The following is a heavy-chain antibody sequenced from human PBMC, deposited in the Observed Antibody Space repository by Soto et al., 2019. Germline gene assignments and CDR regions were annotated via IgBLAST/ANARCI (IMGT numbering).Heavy chain of an antibody. CDR3: ARDRAWSSFDY. J-gene: IGHJ4*02. CDR1: GFTFSSYS. CDR2: ISSSSSYI. Sequence: PGGSLRFSCAASGFTFSSYSMNWVRQAPGKGLEWVSSISSSSSYIYYADSVKGRFTISRDNAKNSLFLQMDSLRVEDTALYYCARDRAWSSFDYWGQGTQVTVSS. D-gene: IGHD6-19*01. V-gene: IGHV3-21*06.